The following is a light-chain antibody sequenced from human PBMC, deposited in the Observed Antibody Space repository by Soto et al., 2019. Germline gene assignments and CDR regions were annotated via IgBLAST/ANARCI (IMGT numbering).Light chain of an antibody. CDR2: EVS. CDR1: SSDVGTYEY. CDR3: SSLTSSITYV. V-gene: IGLV2-14*01. J-gene: IGLJ1*01. Sequence: QSVLTQPASVSGSPGQSITIYCTGTSSDVGTYEYVSWYQQHPGKVPKLMIYEVSYRPSGVSNRFSGSKSGNTASLSISVLQAEDEADYYCSSLTSSITYVFGTGTKVTFL.